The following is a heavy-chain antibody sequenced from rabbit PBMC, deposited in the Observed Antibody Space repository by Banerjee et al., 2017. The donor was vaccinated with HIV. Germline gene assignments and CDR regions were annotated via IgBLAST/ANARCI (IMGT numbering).Heavy chain of an antibody. Sequence: QQHLEESGGGLVKPGGTLTLTCKASGIDFSSYNYMCWVRQAPGKGLELIACIYIRGGSTWYASWVNGRFTISRSTSLNTVDLKMTSLTDADTATYFCVRDRVPTMTMVPLNLWGPGTLVTVS. CDR3: VRDRVPTMTMVPLNL. D-gene: IGHD2-1*01. CDR1: GIDFSSYNY. V-gene: IGHV1S43*01. J-gene: IGHJ4*01. CDR2: IYIRGGST.